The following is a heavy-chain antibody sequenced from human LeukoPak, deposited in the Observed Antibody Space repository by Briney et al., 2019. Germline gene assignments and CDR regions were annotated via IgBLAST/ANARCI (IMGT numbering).Heavy chain of an antibody. CDR2: ISAYNGNT. V-gene: IGHV1-18*01. CDR1: GYTFTSYG. CDR3: ARTTVVVPAASRWAFDN. Sequence: ASVKVSCKASGYTFTSYGISWVRQAPGQGLEWMGWISAYNGNTNYAQKLQGRVTMTTDTSTSTAYMELRSLRSDDTAVYYCARTTVVVPAASRWAFDNWGQGTMVTVSS. J-gene: IGHJ3*02. D-gene: IGHD2-2*01.